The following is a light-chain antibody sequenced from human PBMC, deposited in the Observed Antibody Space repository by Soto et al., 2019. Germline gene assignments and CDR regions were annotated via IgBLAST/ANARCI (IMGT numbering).Light chain of an antibody. CDR3: QQYKSYPWT. J-gene: IGKJ1*01. CDR2: WAS. Sequence: DIPMTQSPSTLSAFVGERVTITCRASQSINSWLAWLQQKPGKAPKLLIYWASSLESGVPSRFSGSGSGTEFNLTISSLQPDDFATYNCQQYKSYPWTFGQGTKVEIK. V-gene: IGKV1-5*03. CDR1: QSINSW.